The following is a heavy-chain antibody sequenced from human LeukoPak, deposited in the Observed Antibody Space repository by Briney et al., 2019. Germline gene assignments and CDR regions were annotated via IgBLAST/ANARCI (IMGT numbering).Heavy chain of an antibody. CDR3: ASSGSYRFDY. D-gene: IGHD1-26*01. CDR2: ITASGTAM. Sequence: AGGSLRLSCVVSEFTFSSYAMNWVRQAPGKGLEWVSHITASGTAMFYADSVKGRFTISRDNAKNSLYLQMNSLRDEDTAVYYCASSGSYRFDYWGQGTLVTVSS. V-gene: IGHV3-48*02. J-gene: IGHJ4*02. CDR1: EFTFSSYA.